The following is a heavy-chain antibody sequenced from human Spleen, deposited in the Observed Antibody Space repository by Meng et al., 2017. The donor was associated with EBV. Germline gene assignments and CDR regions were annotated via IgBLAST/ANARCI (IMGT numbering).Heavy chain of an antibody. D-gene: IGHD3-22*01. Sequence: VQLQESGPGLVKPAGTLARTCAVSGASIDSSDWWTWVRQAPGKGLEWIGEIHHSGTTNYNPSLESRVTISIDKSDNQFSLKLTSVTAADTAVYYCARGLGGHYPTMEYWGQGTLVTVSS. J-gene: IGHJ4*02. CDR2: IHHSGTT. CDR3: ARGLGGHYPTMEY. V-gene: IGHV4-4*02. CDR1: GASIDSSDW.